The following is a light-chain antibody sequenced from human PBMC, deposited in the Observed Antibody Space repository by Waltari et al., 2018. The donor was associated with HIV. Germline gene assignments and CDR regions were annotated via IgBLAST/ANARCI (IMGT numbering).Light chain of an antibody. CDR2: DTS. CDR1: QGISNS. J-gene: IGKJ1*01. Sequence: IRMTQSPSSFSASVGDRVTITCRASQGISNSLAWYQQKPGKAPKLLIYDTSTLQTGVPSRFSGGGSRTDFSLTISCLQSEDFATYYCQHYHSDPPTFGQGTKVEIK. CDR3: QHYHSDPPT. V-gene: IGKV1-8*01.